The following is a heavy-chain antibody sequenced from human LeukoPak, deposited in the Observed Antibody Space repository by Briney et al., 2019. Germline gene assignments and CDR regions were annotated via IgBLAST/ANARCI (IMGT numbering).Heavy chain of an antibody. Sequence: GGSLRLSCAASGFTFSSYGMHWVRQAPGKGLEWVAVISYDGSNKYYADSVKGRFTISRDNSKNTLYLQMNSLRAEDTAVYYCAMGGGCSSTSCYRAFDIWGQGTMVTVSS. J-gene: IGHJ3*02. D-gene: IGHD2-2*02. CDR3: AMGGGCSSTSCYRAFDI. CDR1: GFTFSSYG. CDR2: ISYDGSNK. V-gene: IGHV3-30*03.